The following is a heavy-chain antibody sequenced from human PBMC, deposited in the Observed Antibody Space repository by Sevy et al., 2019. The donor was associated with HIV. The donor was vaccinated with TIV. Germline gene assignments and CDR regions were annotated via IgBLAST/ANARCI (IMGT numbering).Heavy chain of an antibody. V-gene: IGHV3-30*04. Sequence: GGSLRLSCAASGLTFSSYAMHWVRQAPGKGLEWVAAISYDGSDKYFADSVKGRLTISRDNSKNTLFLQMNSLRTEDTAVYYCARGPGVVAVAALNWFDPWGQGTLVTVSS. CDR1: GLTFSSYA. CDR3: ARGPGVVAVAALNWFDP. J-gene: IGHJ5*02. CDR2: ISYDGSDK. D-gene: IGHD2-15*01.